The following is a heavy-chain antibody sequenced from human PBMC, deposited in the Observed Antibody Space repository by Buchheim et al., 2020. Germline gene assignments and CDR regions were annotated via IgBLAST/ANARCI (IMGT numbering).Heavy chain of an antibody. Sequence: EVQLVESGGGLVQPGGSLRLSCAASGFTFSSYSVNWVRQAPGKGLEWVSYISSSSSTIYYADSVKGRFTISRDNAKNSLYLQMNSLRAEDTAVYYCARADGSIVVVPAAIQRRYYYYYGMDVWGQGTT. V-gene: IGHV3-48*01. CDR3: ARADGSIVVVPAAIQRRYYYYYGMDV. D-gene: IGHD2-2*02. J-gene: IGHJ6*02. CDR1: GFTFSSYS. CDR2: ISSSSSTI.